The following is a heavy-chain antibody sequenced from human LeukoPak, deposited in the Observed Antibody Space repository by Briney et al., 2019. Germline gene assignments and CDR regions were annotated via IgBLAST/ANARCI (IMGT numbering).Heavy chain of an antibody. CDR3: ARGRIAAAVFDP. V-gene: IGHV1-8*01. CDR1: GYTFTSYD. Sequence: ASVKVSCKASGYTFTSYDINWVRQATGQGLEWMGWMNPNSGNTGYAQKFQGRVTMTRNTSISTAYVELSSLRSEDTAVYYCARGRIAAAVFDPWGQGTLVTVSS. CDR2: MNPNSGNT. D-gene: IGHD6-13*01. J-gene: IGHJ5*02.